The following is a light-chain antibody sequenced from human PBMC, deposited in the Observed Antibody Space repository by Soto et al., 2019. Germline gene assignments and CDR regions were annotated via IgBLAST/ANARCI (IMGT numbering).Light chain of an antibody. V-gene: IGLV2-14*01. CDR2: EVS. CDR1: SSDVGGYNY. CDR3: SSYTSSGTLV. J-gene: IGLJ2*01. Sequence: QSALTQPASVSGSPGQSITISCTGTSSDVGGYNYVSWYQQHPGKAPKLMIYEVSNRPSGVSNRFSGSKSGNTASLTNSGLQAEDEADYYCSSYTSSGTLVFGGGTKLTVL.